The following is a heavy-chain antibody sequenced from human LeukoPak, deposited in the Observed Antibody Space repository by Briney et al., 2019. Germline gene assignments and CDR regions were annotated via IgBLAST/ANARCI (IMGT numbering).Heavy chain of an antibody. D-gene: IGHD3-10*01. V-gene: IGHV5-51*01. J-gene: IGHJ6*03. CDR2: IYPGDSDT. CDR3: ARLYYGSGSSYYYYMDV. CDR1: GYSFTSYW. Sequence: GESLKISCKGSGYSFTSYWIGWVRQMPGKGLEWMGIIYPGDSDTRYSPSFQGQVTISADKSISTAYLQWSSLKASDTATYYCARLYYGSGSSYYYYMDVWGKGTTVTVSS.